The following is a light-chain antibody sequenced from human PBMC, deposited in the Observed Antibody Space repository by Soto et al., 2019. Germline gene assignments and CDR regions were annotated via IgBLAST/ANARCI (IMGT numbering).Light chain of an antibody. CDR1: QSISNY. J-gene: IGKJ1*01. CDR3: QQSFSPLRT. V-gene: IGKV1-39*01. Sequence: DIQIPQSPSSLSASVGDRDTITCRASQSISNYLNWYQKKPGKAPKLRIYAASSMQSEVPDFTLTISRLKPDDSATYYCQQSFSPLRTFGQGTKVEV. CDR2: AAS.